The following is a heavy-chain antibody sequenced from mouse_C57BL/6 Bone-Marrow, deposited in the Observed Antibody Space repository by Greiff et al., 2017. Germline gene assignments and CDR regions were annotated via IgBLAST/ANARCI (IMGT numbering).Heavy chain of an antibody. D-gene: IGHD1-1*01. CDR3: AREGVEDY. CDR2: INPSSGYT. V-gene: IGHV1-4*01. Sequence: VQLVESGAELARPGASVKMSCKASGYTFTSYTMHWVKQRPGQGLEWIGYINPSSGYTKYNQKFKDKATLTADKSSSTAYMQLSSLTSEDSAVYYCAREGVEDYWGQGTTLTVSS. J-gene: IGHJ2*01. CDR1: GYTFTSYT.